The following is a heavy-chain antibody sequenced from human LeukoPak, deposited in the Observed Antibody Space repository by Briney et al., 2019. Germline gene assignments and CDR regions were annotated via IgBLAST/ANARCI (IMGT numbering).Heavy chain of an antibody. D-gene: IGHD6-19*01. J-gene: IGHJ6*02. CDR1: GFTFSSYG. Sequence: GGSLRLSCAASGFTFSSYGMHWVRQAPGKGLEWVAVIWYDGSNKYYADSVKGRFTISRDNSKNTLYLQMNSLRAEDTAVYYCARDGIAVAGTNYYYGTDVWGQGTTVTVSS. CDR2: IWYDGSNK. CDR3: ARDGIAVAGTNYYYGTDV. V-gene: IGHV3-33*01.